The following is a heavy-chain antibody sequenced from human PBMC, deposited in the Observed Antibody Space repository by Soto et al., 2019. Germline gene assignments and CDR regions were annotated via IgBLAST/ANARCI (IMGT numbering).Heavy chain of an antibody. D-gene: IGHD4-4*01. J-gene: IGHJ4*02. V-gene: IGHV4-38-2*01. CDR2: IYHSGTT. CDR3: GRCVGTACDPAWGLQFFDL. CDR1: SFSISSGYY. Sequence: SETLSLTCAVSSFSISSGYYCGCFRHPPAKELEWIGRIYHSGTTNYSPSLKSRVTISIDTSKSQFSLTLRSVTAAAAAGYYCGRCVGTACDPAWGLQFFDLWGQG.